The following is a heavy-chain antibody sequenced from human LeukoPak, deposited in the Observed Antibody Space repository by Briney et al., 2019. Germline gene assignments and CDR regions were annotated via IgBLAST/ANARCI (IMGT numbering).Heavy chain of an antibody. Sequence: ASMKVSCKASGYTFTGYYVHWLRQAPGQGLEWMGFINPNSGGTNYAQKFQGRVTMTRDTSISTAYMELSSLTSDDTAVYYCARDLEGYHYGSGNYPQWGQGTLITVSS. V-gene: IGHV1-2*02. CDR3: ARDLEGYHYGSGNYPQ. D-gene: IGHD3-10*01. CDR1: GYTFTGYY. CDR2: INPNSGGT. J-gene: IGHJ4*02.